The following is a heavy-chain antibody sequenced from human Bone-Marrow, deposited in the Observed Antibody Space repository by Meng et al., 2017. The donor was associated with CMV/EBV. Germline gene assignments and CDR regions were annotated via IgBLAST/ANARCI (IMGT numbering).Heavy chain of an antibody. V-gene: IGHV5-51*01. Sequence: GESLKISCKASGYSFTTDWIAWVRQMPGKGLEWMGIIYPGDSRTKYSPSFQGQVILSADKSISTAYLQWNSLRASDTAMYYCARLSESFIPAAGIQNAFHGWGQGTMVTVSS. CDR3: ARLSESFIPAAGIQNAFHG. D-gene: IGHD6-13*01. CDR1: GYSFTTDW. J-gene: IGHJ3*01. CDR2: IYPGDSRT.